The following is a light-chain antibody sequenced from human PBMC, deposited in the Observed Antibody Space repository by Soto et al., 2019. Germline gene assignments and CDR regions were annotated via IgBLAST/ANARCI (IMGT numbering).Light chain of an antibody. J-gene: IGKJ3*01. CDR1: QSVSNW. CDR3: QQYHSYFPPT. CDR2: DVS. V-gene: IGKV1-5*01. Sequence: DIQMTQSPSILSASVGDRVTITCRASQSVSNWLAWYQQKPGKAPQLLIYDVSSLKSGVPSRFSGRGSGTEFTLTISSLQPDDFATYHCQQYHSYFPPTFGPGTKVEIK.